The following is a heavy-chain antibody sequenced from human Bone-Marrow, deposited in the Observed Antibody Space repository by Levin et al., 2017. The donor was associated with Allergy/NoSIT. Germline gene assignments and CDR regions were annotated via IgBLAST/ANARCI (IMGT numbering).Heavy chain of an antibody. D-gene: IGHD2-2*03. CDR3: ARAKMDIVVVPAAKDS. CDR2: INTGNGNT. V-gene: IGHV1-3*04. CDR1: GYTFTRYS. Sequence: ASVKVSCKPSGYTFTRYSIHWVRQAPGQRLEWMGWINTGNGNTKYSQKFQGRVSITRDTSASTAYMEVRSLRSEDTAMYFWARAKMDIVVVPAAKDSWGQGTMVTVSS. J-gene: IGHJ3*02.